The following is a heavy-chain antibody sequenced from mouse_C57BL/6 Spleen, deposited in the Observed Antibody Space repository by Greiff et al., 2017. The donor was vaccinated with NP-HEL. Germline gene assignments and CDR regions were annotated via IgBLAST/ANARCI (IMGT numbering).Heavy chain of an antibody. D-gene: IGHD2-3*01. J-gene: IGHJ3*01. CDR3: TSDGYSWFAY. Sequence: EVQLQQSGAELVRPGASVKLSCTASGFNIKDYYMHWVKQRPEQGLEWIGRIDPEDGDTEYAPKFQGKGTMTADTSSNTAYLQLSSLTSEDTAVYYCTSDGYSWFAYWGQGTLVTVSA. CDR2: IDPEDGDT. CDR1: GFNIKDYY. V-gene: IGHV14-1*01.